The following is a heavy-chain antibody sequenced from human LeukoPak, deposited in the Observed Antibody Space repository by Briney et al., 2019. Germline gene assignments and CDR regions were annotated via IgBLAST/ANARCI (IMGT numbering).Heavy chain of an antibody. Sequence: SGGSLRLSCAASGFKFDDYGMSWVRQAPGKGLEWVSGLDWDGGTTAYADSVKGRFTISRDNAKNSLYLQVISPRAEDTALYYCARVSTAVAGTVFDYWGQGTLVTVSS. V-gene: IGHV3-20*04. D-gene: IGHD6-19*01. CDR1: GFKFDDYG. CDR2: LDWDGGTT. J-gene: IGHJ4*02. CDR3: ARVSTAVAGTVFDY.